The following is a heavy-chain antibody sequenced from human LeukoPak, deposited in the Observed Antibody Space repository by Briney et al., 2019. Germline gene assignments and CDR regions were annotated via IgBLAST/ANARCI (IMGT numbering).Heavy chain of an antibody. V-gene: IGHV4-34*01. CDR3: ARDISVSVVVPAALYYFDI. D-gene: IGHD2-2*01. J-gene: IGHJ4*02. Sequence: PSETLSLTCAVYGGSFSGYYWSWIRQPPGKGLEWIGEINHSGSTNYNPSLKSRVTISVDTSKNQFSLKLSSVTAADTAVYYCARDISVSVVVPAALYYFDIWAKGTLGTASS. CDR1: GGSFSGYY. CDR2: INHSGST.